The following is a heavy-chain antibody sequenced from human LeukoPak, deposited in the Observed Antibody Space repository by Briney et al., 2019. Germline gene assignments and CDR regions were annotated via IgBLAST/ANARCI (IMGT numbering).Heavy chain of an antibody. CDR1: GGTFSSYA. V-gene: IGHV1-69*13. J-gene: IGHJ6*03. CDR3: ARARSVYYYYYYMDV. CDR2: IIPIFGTA. Sequence: WASVKVSCKASGGTFSSYAISWVRQAPGQGLEWMGGIIPIFGTANYAQKFQGRVTITADESTSTAYMELSSLRSEDTAVYYCARARSVYYYYYYMDVWGKGTTVTISS.